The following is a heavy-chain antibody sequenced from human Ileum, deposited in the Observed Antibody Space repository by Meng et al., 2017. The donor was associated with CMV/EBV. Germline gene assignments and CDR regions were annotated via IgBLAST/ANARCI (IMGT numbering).Heavy chain of an antibody. Sequence: ASVKVSCKASGYTFTGYYMHWVRQAPGHGLEWMGWINPNSGGTNYAQKFQGRVTMPRDTSISTAYMELSSLRSDDTAVYFCARELHGMDSGSYLVYWGQGTLVTVSS. CDR1: GYTFTGYY. D-gene: IGHD1-26*01. J-gene: IGHJ4*02. CDR2: INPNSGGT. V-gene: IGHV1-2*02. CDR3: ARELHGMDSGSYLVY.